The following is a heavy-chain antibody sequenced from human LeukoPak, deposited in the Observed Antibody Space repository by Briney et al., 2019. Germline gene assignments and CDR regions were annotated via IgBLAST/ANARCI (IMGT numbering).Heavy chain of an antibody. V-gene: IGHV4-39*01. Sequence: PSETLSLTCTVSGGSISSSNYYWGWIRQPPGKGLEWIGSIDYSGTTSYNPSLRSRVTISVHTSKNQLSLKLYSVTAADTAVYYSARGGKSGSYGYYFDFWGQGTLVTVSS. J-gene: IGHJ4*02. CDR3: ARGGKSGSYGYYFDF. CDR1: GGSISSSNYY. D-gene: IGHD1-26*01. CDR2: IDYSGTT.